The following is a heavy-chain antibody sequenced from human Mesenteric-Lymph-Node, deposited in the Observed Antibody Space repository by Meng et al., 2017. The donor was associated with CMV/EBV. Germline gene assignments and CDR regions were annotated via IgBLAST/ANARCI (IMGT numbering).Heavy chain of an antibody. Sequence: GGSLRLSCAASGFTFSNFAMSWVRQAPGKGLEWVSAISRSGGSTYYADSLKGRFTISRDNSKNTLYLQMNSLRAEDTAVYFCAKGGGGGGTDYYATDVWGQGTTVTVSS. CDR1: GFTFSNFA. V-gene: IGHV3-23*01. D-gene: IGHD2-15*01. CDR2: ISRSGGST. J-gene: IGHJ6*02. CDR3: AKGGGGGGTDYYATDV.